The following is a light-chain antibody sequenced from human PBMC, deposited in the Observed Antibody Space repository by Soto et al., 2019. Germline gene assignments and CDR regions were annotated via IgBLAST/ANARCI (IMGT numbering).Light chain of an antibody. CDR3: QQRSNWPLT. V-gene: IGKV3-11*01. CDR1: PSVSSY. CDR2: DAS. Sequence: EIVLTQSPATLSLSPGERATLSCRASPSVSSYLAWYQQKPGQAPRLLIYDASNRATGIPARFSGSGSGTDFTLTISSLEPEDSAVYYCQQRSNWPLTFGPGTKVDI. J-gene: IGKJ3*01.